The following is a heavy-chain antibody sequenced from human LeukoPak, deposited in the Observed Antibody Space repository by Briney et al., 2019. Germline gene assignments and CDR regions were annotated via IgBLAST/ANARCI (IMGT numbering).Heavy chain of an antibody. CDR3: ATYSASSHTLYY. CDR1: GYTFTGYS. J-gene: IGHJ4*02. V-gene: IGHV1-2*02. Sequence: ASVKVSCKASGYTFTGYSIHWVRQAPGQGLEWMGWVNPYSGGTSYAQNFQDRVTMTSDTSITTAYMELSRLRSDDTAVYYCATYSASSHTLYYWGQGTLVTVSS. D-gene: IGHD1-26*01. CDR2: VNPYSGGT.